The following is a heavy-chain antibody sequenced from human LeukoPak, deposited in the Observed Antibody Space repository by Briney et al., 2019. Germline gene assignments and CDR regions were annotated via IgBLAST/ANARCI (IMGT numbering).Heavy chain of an antibody. CDR3: ARHSGSGSLSRPFDP. Sequence: SETLSLTCSVSGPSVTSGGFYWGWLRQPPGKGLEWIAAVYYTGCTYYNPSLKSRVTISIDTSKNQFSLSLRSLIAADTAVYYCARHSGSGSLSRPFDPWGQGTLVTVSS. V-gene: IGHV4-39*01. D-gene: IGHD3-10*01. J-gene: IGHJ5*02. CDR2: VYYTGCT. CDR1: GPSVTSGGFY.